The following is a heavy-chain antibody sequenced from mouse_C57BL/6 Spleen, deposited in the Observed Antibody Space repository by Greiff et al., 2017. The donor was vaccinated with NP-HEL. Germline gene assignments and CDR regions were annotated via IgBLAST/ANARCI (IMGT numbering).Heavy chain of an antibody. Sequence: VHVKQSGPELVKPGASVKMSCKASGYTFTDYNMHWVKQSHGKSLEWIGYINPNNGGTSYNQKFKGKATLTVNKSSSTAYMELRSLTSEDSAVYYCAAVKDYFDYWGQGTTLTVSS. V-gene: IGHV1-22*01. CDR2: INPNNGGT. D-gene: IGHD1-1*01. CDR3: AAVKDYFDY. CDR1: GYTFTDYN. J-gene: IGHJ2*01.